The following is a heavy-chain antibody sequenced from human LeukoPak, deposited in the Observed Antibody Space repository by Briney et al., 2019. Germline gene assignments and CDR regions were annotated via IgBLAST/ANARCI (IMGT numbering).Heavy chain of an antibody. J-gene: IGHJ3*02. CDR3: ARSGYSYGADAFDI. CDR2: IYTSGST. CDR1: GGSISSGSYY. D-gene: IGHD5-18*01. V-gene: IGHV4-61*02. Sequence: PSQTLSLTCTVSGGSISSGSYYWSWIRQPAGKGLEWIGRIYTSGSTNYNPSLKSRVTISVATSKNQFSLKLSSVTAADTAVYYCARSGYSYGADAFDIWGQGTMVTVSS.